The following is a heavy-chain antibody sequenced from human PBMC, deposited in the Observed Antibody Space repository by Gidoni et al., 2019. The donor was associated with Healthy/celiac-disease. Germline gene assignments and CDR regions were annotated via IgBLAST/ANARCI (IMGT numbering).Heavy chain of an antibody. J-gene: IGHJ4*02. CDR2: ISYDGSNK. CDR1: GFTFSSYG. D-gene: IGHD6-19*01. Sequence: QVQLVESGGGVVQPGRSLRLYCAASGFTFSSYGMHWVRQAPGKGLEWVAVISYDGSNKYYADSVKGRFTISRDNSKNTLYLQMNSLRAEDTAVYYCAKDSYSSGWYRLDYWGQGTLVTVSS. CDR3: AKDSYSSGWYRLDY. V-gene: IGHV3-30*18.